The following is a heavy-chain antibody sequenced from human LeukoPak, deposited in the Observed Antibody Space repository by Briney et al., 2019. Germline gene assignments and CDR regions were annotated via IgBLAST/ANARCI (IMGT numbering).Heavy chain of an antibody. J-gene: IGHJ4*02. Sequence: SVKVSCKASGGTFSSYAISWVRQAPGQGLEWMGGIIPIFGTANYAQKFQGRVTMTRDTSISTAYMELSRLRSDDTAVYYCASLSGSDANWGQGTLVTVSS. CDR2: IIPIFGTA. CDR1: GGTFSSYA. V-gene: IGHV1-69*05. D-gene: IGHD1-26*01. CDR3: ASLSGSDAN.